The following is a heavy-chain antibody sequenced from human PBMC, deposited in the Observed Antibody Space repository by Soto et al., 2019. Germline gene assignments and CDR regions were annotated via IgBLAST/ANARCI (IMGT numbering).Heavy chain of an antibody. CDR1: GLTFNPSW. CDR3: ASAYYYHSSCYSPGGY. V-gene: IGHV3-7*01. J-gene: IGHJ4*02. Sequence: GGSLRLSCAASGLTFNPSWMSWFHQAPWKGREWVTKIKQDGSQKYYVSSVKGRLTISRDNAKNSLYLQMNSLRVQDTAVYYCASAYYYHSSCYSPGGYCRQVPLVTFSS. CDR2: IKQDGSQK. D-gene: IGHD3-22*01.